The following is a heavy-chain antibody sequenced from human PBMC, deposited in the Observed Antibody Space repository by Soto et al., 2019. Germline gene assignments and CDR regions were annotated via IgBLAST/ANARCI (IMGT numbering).Heavy chain of an antibody. CDR3: ASPTVGYYNGMDV. D-gene: IGHD4-4*01. Sequence: QVQLVQSGAEVKKPGSSVKVSCKASGGTSSNYAINWVRQAPGQGLEWMGGIIPIFGTADYAQKFQGRVTITADESTSTAYMELSSLGSEDTAVYYCASPTVGYYNGMDVWGQGTTVTVSS. V-gene: IGHV1-69*12. J-gene: IGHJ6*02. CDR2: IIPIFGTA. CDR1: GGTSSNYA.